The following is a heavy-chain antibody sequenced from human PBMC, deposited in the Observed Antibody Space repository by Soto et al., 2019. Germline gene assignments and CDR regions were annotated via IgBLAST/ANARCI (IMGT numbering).Heavy chain of an antibody. Sequence: SLRLSCVASGFTFSSYWMYWVRQGPGKGLVWVSGINSDGRSTRYADSVRGRFTISRDNDKNTMYMKMNSLRVEEKDVYYCVRYDWNYPNYWGQGNLV. D-gene: IGHD1-7*01. CDR1: GFTFSSYW. CDR2: INSDGRST. CDR3: VRYDWNYPNY. V-gene: IGHV3-74*01. J-gene: IGHJ4*02.